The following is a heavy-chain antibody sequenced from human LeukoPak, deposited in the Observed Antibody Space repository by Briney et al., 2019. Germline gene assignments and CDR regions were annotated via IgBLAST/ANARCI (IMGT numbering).Heavy chain of an antibody. J-gene: IGHJ4*02. Sequence: SETLSLTCAVYGGSFSGYYWSWIRQPPGKGLEWNGEINHSGSTNYNPSLKSRVTISADTSKNQYSLKLSSVTAADTAVYYCARGLKGVGYSYGLSNRVTYFDYWGQGTLVTVSS. V-gene: IGHV4-34*01. CDR2: INHSGST. D-gene: IGHD5-18*01. CDR1: GGSFSGYY. CDR3: ARGLKGVGYSYGLSNRVTYFDY.